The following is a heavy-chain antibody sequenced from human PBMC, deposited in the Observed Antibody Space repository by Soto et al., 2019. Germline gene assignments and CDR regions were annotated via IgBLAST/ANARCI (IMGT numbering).Heavy chain of an antibody. Sequence: GASVKVSCKASGGTFSSYAISWVRQAPGQGLEWMGGIIPIFGTANYAQKFQGRVTITADESTSTAYMELSSLRSEDTAVYYCARDWVFRDGYKNSDWGQGTLVTSPQ. CDR1: GGTFSSYA. CDR3: ARDWVFRDGYKNSD. V-gene: IGHV1-69*13. CDR2: IIPIFGTA. D-gene: IGHD5-12*01. J-gene: IGHJ4*02.